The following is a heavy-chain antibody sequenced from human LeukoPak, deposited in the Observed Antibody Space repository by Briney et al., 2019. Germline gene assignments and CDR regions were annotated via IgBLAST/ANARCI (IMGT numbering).Heavy chain of an antibody. CDR1: GFTFSSYG. Sequence: PGGSLRLSCAASGFTFSSYGMHWVRQAPGKGLEWVAVIWYDGSNKYYADSVKGRFTISRDNSKNTLYLQMNSLRAEDTAVYYCARDHYYGSGSNQGWGQGTLVTVSS. J-gene: IGHJ4*02. CDR2: IWYDGSNK. V-gene: IGHV3-33*01. CDR3: ARDHYYGSGSNQG. D-gene: IGHD3-10*01.